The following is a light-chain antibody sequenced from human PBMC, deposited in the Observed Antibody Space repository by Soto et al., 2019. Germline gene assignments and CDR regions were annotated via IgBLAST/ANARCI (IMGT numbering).Light chain of an antibody. CDR1: QSINNY. CDR3: QQTYTTPFT. V-gene: IGKV1-39*01. J-gene: IGKJ4*01. Sequence: DIQMTQSPSSLSASVGDRITITCRSSQSINNYLNWYQQRPGKAPKVIIYDASSLQSGVPSRFSGSGSGTDFALTISSLQPEDFATYFCQQTYTTPFTFGGGTKVDVK. CDR2: DAS.